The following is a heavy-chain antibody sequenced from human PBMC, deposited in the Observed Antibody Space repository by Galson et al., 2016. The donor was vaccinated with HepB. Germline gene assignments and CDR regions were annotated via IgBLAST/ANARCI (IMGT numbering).Heavy chain of an antibody. CDR1: GFTFSTYN. Sequence: SLRLSCAASGFTFSTYNMNWVRQAPGKGLEWVSYISTSSSTIYYADSVKGRFTISRDNAKNSLYLQLNSLRDEDTAVYYCAREQNDSGAYEFYYGLDVWGQGTTVTVSS. V-gene: IGHV3-48*02. J-gene: IGHJ6*02. D-gene: IGHD4-17*01. CDR3: AREQNDSGAYEFYYGLDV. CDR2: ISTSSSTI.